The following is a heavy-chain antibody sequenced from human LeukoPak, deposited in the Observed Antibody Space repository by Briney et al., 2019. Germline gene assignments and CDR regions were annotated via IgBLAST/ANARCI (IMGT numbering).Heavy chain of an antibody. CDR3: ARVNSGSYYGWFDP. V-gene: IGHV1-18*01. Sequence: ASVRVSCKASGYTFTSYGISWVRQAPGQGLEWMGWISAYNGNTNYAQKLQGRVTMTTDTSTSTAYMELRSLRSDDTAVYYCARVNSGSYYGWFDPWGQGTLVTVSS. D-gene: IGHD1-26*01. J-gene: IGHJ5*02. CDR1: GYTFTSYG. CDR2: ISAYNGNT.